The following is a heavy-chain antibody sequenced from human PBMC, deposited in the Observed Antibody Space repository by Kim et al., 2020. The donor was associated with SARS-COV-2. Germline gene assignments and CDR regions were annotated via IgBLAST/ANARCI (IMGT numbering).Heavy chain of an antibody. Sequence: ASVKVSCKASGYTFTSYGISWVRQAPGQGLEWMGWISAYNGNTNYAQKLQGRVTMTTDTSTSTAYMELRSLRSDDTAVYYCASGREGSSTSPTYYYYGMDVWGQGTTVTVSS. CDR3: ASGREGSSTSPTYYYYGMDV. CDR2: ISAYNGNT. CDR1: GYTFTSYG. V-gene: IGHV1-18*01. D-gene: IGHD2-2*01. J-gene: IGHJ6*02.